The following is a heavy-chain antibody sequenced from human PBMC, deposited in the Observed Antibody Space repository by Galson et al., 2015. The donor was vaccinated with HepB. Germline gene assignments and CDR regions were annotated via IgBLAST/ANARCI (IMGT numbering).Heavy chain of an antibody. D-gene: IGHD1/OR15-1a*01. CDR3: ARLTRYNWDNEAFDI. CDR2: IYADDSDT. CDR1: GYSFTSYW. V-gene: IGHV5-51*01. Sequence: QSGAEVKKPGESLKISCKGSGYSFTSYWIGWVRQMPGKGLEWMGIIYADDSDTRYSPSFQGQVTISADKSISTAYLQWSSLKAPDTAMYYCARLTRYNWDNEAFDIWGQGTMVTVSS. J-gene: IGHJ3*02.